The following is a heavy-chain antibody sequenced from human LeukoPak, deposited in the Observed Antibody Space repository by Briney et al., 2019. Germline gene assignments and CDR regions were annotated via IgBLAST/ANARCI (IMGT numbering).Heavy chain of an antibody. V-gene: IGHV1-18*01. CDR1: GYTFTSYG. CDR3: AREVNDYDSSGYTNWFDP. Sequence: SVKVSCKASGYTFTSYGISWVRQAPGQGLEWMGWMSAYNGNTNYVQKLQGRVTMTTDTSTSTAYMELRSLRSDDTAVYYCAREVNDYDSSGYTNWFDPWGQGTLVTVSS. CDR2: MSAYNGNT. D-gene: IGHD3-22*01. J-gene: IGHJ5*02.